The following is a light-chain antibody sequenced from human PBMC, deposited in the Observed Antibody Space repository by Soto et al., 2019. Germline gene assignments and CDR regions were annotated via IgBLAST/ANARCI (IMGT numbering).Light chain of an antibody. CDR1: QSVSSSY. V-gene: IGKV3-20*01. CDR2: GAS. J-gene: IGKJ5*01. Sequence: EIVLTQSPGTLSLSPGERATLSCRASQSVSSSYLAWYQQKPGQAPRPLIYGASSRATGIPDRFNGSGSGTDFTLTISRLEPEDFAVYYCQQYGSSPPITFGQGTRLEIK. CDR3: QQYGSSPPIT.